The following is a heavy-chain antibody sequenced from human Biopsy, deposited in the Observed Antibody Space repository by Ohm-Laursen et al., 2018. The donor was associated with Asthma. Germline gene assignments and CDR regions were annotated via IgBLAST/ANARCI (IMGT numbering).Heavy chain of an antibody. Sequence: VASVTASCQDLGGSFNTYVIGWVRPDHGKGLEWMGGINSVFGATTYPQKFQDRVTITADDSTSTVYMELSSLRSEDTAVYYCARKAGSCISRTCYSLDFWGQGTLVTVSS. CDR3: ARKAGSCISRTCYSLDF. J-gene: IGHJ4*02. CDR1: GGSFNTYV. V-gene: IGHV1-69*13. D-gene: IGHD2-2*01. CDR2: INSVFGAT.